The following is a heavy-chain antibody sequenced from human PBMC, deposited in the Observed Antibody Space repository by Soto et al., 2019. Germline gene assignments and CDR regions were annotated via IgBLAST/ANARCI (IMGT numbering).Heavy chain of an antibody. J-gene: IGHJ4*02. CDR3: VSQRTTVPTQAYFDY. Sequence: SETLSLTCTVSGGSISTSNYYWGWVRQPPGKGLDWIGNIYYSGTTYYNPSLKSRVTISVDTSKSRFSLSLNSVTASDTAVYFCVSQRTTVPTQAYFDYWGPGALVTVSS. CDR1: GGSISTSNYY. D-gene: IGHD4-17*01. CDR2: IYYSGTT. V-gene: IGHV4-39*01.